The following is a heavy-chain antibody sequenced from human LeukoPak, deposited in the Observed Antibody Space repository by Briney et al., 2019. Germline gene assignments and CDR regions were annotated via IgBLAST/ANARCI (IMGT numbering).Heavy chain of an antibody. J-gene: IGHJ6*03. CDR2: IDYFGST. V-gene: IGHV4-34*01. CDR1: GESFSGYY. Sequence: PSETLSLTCAVYGESFSGYYWSWIRQPPGQGLEWIGEIDYFGSTNYKSSLKSRVTISVDTSKNQFSLTLSSVTAADTAVYYCARGGSGSYYTLYHYVMDVWGKGTTVTVSS. CDR3: ARGGSGSYYTLYHYVMDV. D-gene: IGHD3-10*01.